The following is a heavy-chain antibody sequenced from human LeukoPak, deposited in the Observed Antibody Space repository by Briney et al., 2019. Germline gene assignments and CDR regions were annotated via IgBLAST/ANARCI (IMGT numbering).Heavy chain of an antibody. V-gene: IGHV3-13*01. Sequence: PGGSLRLACAASGFTFSSYDMHWVRQATGKGLEWVSAIGTAGDTYYPGSVKGRFTISRENAKKSLYLQMNSLRAGDTAVYYCARGDSIPPGIVDYYYYGMDVWGQGTTVTVSS. CDR3: ARGDSIPPGIVDYYYYGMDV. D-gene: IGHD2-21*01. J-gene: IGHJ6*02. CDR2: IGTAGDT. CDR1: GFTFSSYD.